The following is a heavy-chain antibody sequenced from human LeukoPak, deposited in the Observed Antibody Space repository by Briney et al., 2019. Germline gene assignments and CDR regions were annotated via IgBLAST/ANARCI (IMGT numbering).Heavy chain of an antibody. CDR3: ARAPGDQRYYYYYLDV. CDR1: GGSISSISNY. Sequence: SETLSLTCTVSGGSISSISNYWGWIRQPPGKGLEWIGSNYYSGTTDYNPSLKSRVTISVDTSMNHFSLKLSSVTAADTAVYYCARAPGDQRYYYYYLDVWGKGTTVTVSS. CDR2: NYYSGTT. J-gene: IGHJ6*03. V-gene: IGHV4-39*02. D-gene: IGHD2-2*01.